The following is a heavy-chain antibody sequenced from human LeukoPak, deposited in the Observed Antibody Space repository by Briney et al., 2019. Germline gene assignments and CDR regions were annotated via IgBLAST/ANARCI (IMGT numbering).Heavy chain of an antibody. Sequence: ASVNVSCKASGYTFTGYYMHWVRQAPGQGLEWMGWINPNSGGTNYAQKFQGRVTMTRNTSISTAYMELSSLRSEDTTVYYCARPYYDILTGYYEYYFDYWGQGTLVTVSS. D-gene: IGHD3-9*01. CDR3: ARPYYDILTGYYEYYFDY. V-gene: IGHV1-2*02. CDR1: GYTFTGYY. J-gene: IGHJ4*02. CDR2: INPNSGGT.